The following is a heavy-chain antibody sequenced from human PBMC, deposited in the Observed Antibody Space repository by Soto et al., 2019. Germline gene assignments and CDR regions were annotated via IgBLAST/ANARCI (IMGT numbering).Heavy chain of an antibody. D-gene: IGHD6-19*01. Sequence: SETLSLTCAVYGGSFSGYYWSWVRQPPGKGLDWIGEINHSGSTNYNPSLKSRVTISVDTSKNQFSLKLSSVTAADTAVYYCARRPPIRIAVAGSKYNWFDPWGQGTLVTVSS. CDR1: GGSFSGYY. CDR2: INHSGST. V-gene: IGHV4-34*01. CDR3: ARRPPIRIAVAGSKYNWFDP. J-gene: IGHJ5*02.